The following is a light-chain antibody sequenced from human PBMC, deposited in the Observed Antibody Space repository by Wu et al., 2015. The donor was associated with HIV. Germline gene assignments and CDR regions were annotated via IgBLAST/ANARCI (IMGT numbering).Light chain of an antibody. CDR2: ASS. V-gene: IGKV1-9*01. J-gene: IGKJ4*01. CDR1: QGINSY. CDR3: QQLNSYPLT. Sequence: DIQLTQSPSFLSASIGDRITITCRASQGINSYLAWYQHKPGRAPKLLIYASSTLQSGIPSRFSGSGSGTEFTLTINSLQPEDFATYYCQQLNSYPLTFGGGTKVEMK.